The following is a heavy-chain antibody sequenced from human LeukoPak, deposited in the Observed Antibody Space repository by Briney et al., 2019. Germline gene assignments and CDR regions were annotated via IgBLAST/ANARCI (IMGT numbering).Heavy chain of an antibody. J-gene: IGHJ4*02. V-gene: IGHV3-23*01. CDR3: AKEGFRWFGEPYRE. CDR1: GFTFSSYG. D-gene: IGHD3-10*01. CDR2: ISPSGDIT. Sequence: PGGSLRLSCAASGFTFSSYGMSWVRQAPGKGLEWVSGISPSGDITYYADSVKGRFTISRDNSKNTLYLQMNSLRAEDTAVYYCAKEGFRWFGEPYREWGQGTLVTVSS.